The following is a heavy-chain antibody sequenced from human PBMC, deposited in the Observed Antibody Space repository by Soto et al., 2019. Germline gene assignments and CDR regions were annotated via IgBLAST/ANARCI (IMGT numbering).Heavy chain of an antibody. CDR2: ISGSGGST. Sequence: GGSLRLSCAASGFTFSSYAMSWGRQAPGKGLEWVSGISGSGGSTYYADSVKGRFTISRDNSKNTLYLQMNSLRAEETAVYYCPKPVCYFWNYYYDMDLWGPGALVTVSS. D-gene: IGHD3-3*01. J-gene: IGHJ6*02. V-gene: IGHV3-23*01. CDR3: PKPVCYFWNYYYDMDL. CDR1: GFTFSSYA.